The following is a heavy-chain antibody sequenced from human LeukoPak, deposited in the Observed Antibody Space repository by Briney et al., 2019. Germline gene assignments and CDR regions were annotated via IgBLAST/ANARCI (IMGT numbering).Heavy chain of an antibody. V-gene: IGHV4-61*02. D-gene: IGHD6-6*01. CDR3: ARQTLEYSSSFFDY. Sequence: SQTLSLTCTVSGGSITSGSYYWSWIRQPAGKGLEWIGRIYTSGSTSYNPSLKSRVTISVDTSKNQFSLKLSSVTAADTAVYYCARQTLEYSSSFFDYWGQGTLVTVSS. J-gene: IGHJ4*02. CDR1: GGSITSGSYY. CDR2: IYTSGST.